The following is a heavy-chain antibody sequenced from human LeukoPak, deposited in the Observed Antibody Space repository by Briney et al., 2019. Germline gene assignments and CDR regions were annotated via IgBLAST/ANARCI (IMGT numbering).Heavy chain of an antibody. CDR2: INPNSGGT. Sequence: ASVKVSCKASGYTFTSYYMHWVRQAPGQGLEWMGIINPNSGGTSYAQKFQGWVTMTSDTSISTAYMELNRLKSDDTAVYYCARGGPHYSGTYYDGFDIWGQGTMVTVSS. CDR1: GYTFTSYY. J-gene: IGHJ3*02. V-gene: IGHV1-2*04. CDR3: ARGGPHYSGTYYDGFDI. D-gene: IGHD3-10*01.